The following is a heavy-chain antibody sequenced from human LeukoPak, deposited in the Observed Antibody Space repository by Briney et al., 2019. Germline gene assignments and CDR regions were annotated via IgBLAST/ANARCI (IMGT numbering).Heavy chain of an antibody. J-gene: IGHJ4*02. D-gene: IGHD3-10*01. CDR3: ATDSVLWFGEFSYYFDY. V-gene: IGHV1-69*04. Sequence: SVKVSCKASGGTFSSYAISWVRQAPGQGLEWMGRIIPILGIANYAQKFQGRVTITADKSTSTAYMELSSLRSEDTAVYYCATDSVLWFGEFSYYFDYWGQGTLVTVSS. CDR1: GGTFSSYA. CDR2: IIPILGIA.